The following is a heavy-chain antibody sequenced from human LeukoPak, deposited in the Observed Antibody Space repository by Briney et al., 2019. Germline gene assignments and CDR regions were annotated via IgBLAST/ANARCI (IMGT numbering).Heavy chain of an antibody. J-gene: IGHJ4*02. D-gene: IGHD5-12*01. CDR3: ARGIYYFDS. CDR1: GFTFSDSY. CDR2: STSSYT. Sequence: GGSLRLSCAASGFTFSDSYMSWIRQAPGKGLEWVSDSTSSYTNYAESVKGRFTISRDNAKNSLYLQMNSLRAEDTAVYYCARGIYYFDSWGQGTLVTVSS. V-gene: IGHV3-11*03.